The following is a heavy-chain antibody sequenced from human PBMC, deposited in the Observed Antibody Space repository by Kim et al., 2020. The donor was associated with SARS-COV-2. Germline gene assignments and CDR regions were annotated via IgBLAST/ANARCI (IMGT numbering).Heavy chain of an antibody. Sequence: GGSLRLSCAASGFTFSSYSMNWVRQAPGKWLEWVSSISSSISYIYYADSVKGRFTISRDNAKNSLYLQMNSLRAEDTAVYYCARDSIGWYYDSSGYSSYYYYGMEDWGQGTTVTVSS. CDR1: GFTFSSYS. CDR3: ARDSIGWYYDSSGYSSYYYYGMED. J-gene: IGHJ6*02. D-gene: IGHD3-22*01. V-gene: IGHV3-21*01. CDR2: ISSSISYI.